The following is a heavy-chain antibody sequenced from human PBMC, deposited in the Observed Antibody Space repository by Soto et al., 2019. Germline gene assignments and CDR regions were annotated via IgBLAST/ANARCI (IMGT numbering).Heavy chain of an antibody. J-gene: IGHJ5*02. D-gene: IGHD2-2*01. CDR1: GYTFTSYG. V-gene: IGHV1-18*04. CDR2: INTYNRKT. Sequence: QVQLVQSGAEVKKPGASVKVSCKASGYTFTSYGISWVRQAPGQGLEWMGWINTYNRKTNYAQGVQGRVIMTTDTSTSTAYMELRSLRSDDTAVYFCAREDCTSTACYPRGSWFAPWGQGTLVTVSS. CDR3: AREDCTSTACYPRGSWFAP.